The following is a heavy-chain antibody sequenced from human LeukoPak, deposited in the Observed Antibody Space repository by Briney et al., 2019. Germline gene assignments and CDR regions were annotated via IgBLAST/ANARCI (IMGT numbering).Heavy chain of an antibody. J-gene: IGHJ5*02. CDR3: ARDLSESTSWFDP. CDR2: INSSSSYI. V-gene: IGHV3-21*01. D-gene: IGHD2-2*01. Sequence: GGSLRLSCAASGFTFSSYRMNWGRQAPGQGLEWVSSINSSSSYIYYADSVKGRFTISRDNAKNSLYLQMNSLRAEDTAVYYCARDLSESTSWFDPWGQGTLVTVSS. CDR1: GFTFSSYR.